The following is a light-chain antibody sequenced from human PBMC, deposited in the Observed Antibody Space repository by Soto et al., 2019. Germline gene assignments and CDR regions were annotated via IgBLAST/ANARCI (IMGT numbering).Light chain of an antibody. CDR3: QQYNSYSWT. J-gene: IGKJ1*01. Sequence: DIQMTQSPSNLSASVGDRVTITCRASQSVSSWLAWYQQKPGKAPKLLIYRASNLQSGVPSRFSGSGSVTDFTLTISSLQPDDFATYYCQQYNSYSWTFGQGTKVDIK. CDR2: RAS. CDR1: QSVSSW. V-gene: IGKV1-5*03.